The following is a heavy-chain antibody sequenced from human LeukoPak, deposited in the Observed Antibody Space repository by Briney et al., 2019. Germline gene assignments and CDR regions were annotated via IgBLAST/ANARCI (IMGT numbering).Heavy chain of an antibody. D-gene: IGHD5-24*01. CDR1: GYTLTELS. CDR2: IIPIFGTA. J-gene: IGHJ6*02. V-gene: IGHV1-69*13. CDR3: ARVALGRRWLPSSYYYGMDV. Sequence: ASVKVSCKVSGYTLTELSMHWVRQAPGQGLEWMGGIIPIFGTADYAPKFQGRVTITADESTGTAYVELSNLRSEDTAVYYCARVALGRRWLPSSYYYGMDVWGQGTTVTVSS.